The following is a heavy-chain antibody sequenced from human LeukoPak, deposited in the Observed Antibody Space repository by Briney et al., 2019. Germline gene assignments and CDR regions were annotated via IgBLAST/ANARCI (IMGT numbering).Heavy chain of an antibody. Sequence: GASVKVSCKASGYTFTGYYMHWVRQAPGQGLEWMGWISGYNGNTNYAQKLQGRVTMTTDTSTSTAYMELRSLRSDDTAVYYCARIWDIVVVPAATFDYWGQGTLVTVSS. CDR2: ISGYNGNT. D-gene: IGHD2-2*01. J-gene: IGHJ4*02. CDR3: ARIWDIVVVPAATFDY. CDR1: GYTFTGYY. V-gene: IGHV1-18*04.